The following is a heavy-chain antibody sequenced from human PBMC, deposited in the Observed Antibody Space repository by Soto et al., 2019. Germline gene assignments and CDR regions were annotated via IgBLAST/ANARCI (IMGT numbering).Heavy chain of an antibody. Sequence: QVQLVESGGGVVQSGRPLRLSCAASGFTFSSYAMHWVRQAPGKGLEWVAVISYDGSNKYYADSVKGRFTISRDNSKNTLYLQMNSLRAEDTAVYYCARDPKRDAFDIWGQGTMVTVSS. V-gene: IGHV3-30-3*01. J-gene: IGHJ3*02. CDR2: ISYDGSNK. CDR1: GFTFSSYA. CDR3: ARDPKRDAFDI.